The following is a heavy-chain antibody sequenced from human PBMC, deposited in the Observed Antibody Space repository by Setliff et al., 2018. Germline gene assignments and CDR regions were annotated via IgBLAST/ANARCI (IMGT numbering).Heavy chain of an antibody. Sequence: PGGSLRLSCAASGFTFSSYAMSWVRQAPGKGLEWVANIKQDGSEKYYVDSVKGRFTISRDNAKNPLYLQMNSLRADDAAVYYCARSSAPIKRDYMDVWGKGTTVTVSS. V-gene: IGHV3-7*01. D-gene: IGHD2-2*02. CDR2: IKQDGSEK. CDR1: GFTFSSYA. CDR3: ARSSAPIKRDYMDV. J-gene: IGHJ6*03.